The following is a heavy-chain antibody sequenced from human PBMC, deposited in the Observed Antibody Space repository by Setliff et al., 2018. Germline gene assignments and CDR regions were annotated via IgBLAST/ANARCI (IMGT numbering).Heavy chain of an antibody. J-gene: IGHJ4*01. CDR3: ARDCRIGDGEYYFDY. CDR1: GFTVSSFS. CDR2: ISDDGTNE. Sequence: GGSLRLSCAASGFTVSSFSMHWVRQAPVKGLEWVATISDDGTNEFYADSVKGRFTIFRDNSKNTLYLQMSSLRADDTAMYYCARDCRIGDGEYYFDYWGHGTLVTVSS. V-gene: IGHV3-30*03. D-gene: IGHD3-10*01.